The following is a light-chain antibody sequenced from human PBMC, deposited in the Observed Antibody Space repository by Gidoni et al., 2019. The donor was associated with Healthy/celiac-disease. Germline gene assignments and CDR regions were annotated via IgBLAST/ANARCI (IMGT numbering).Light chain of an antibody. CDR2: YDS. V-gene: IGLV3-21*04. Sequence: SYVLTQPPSVSVAPGKTARITCGGNNIGSKSVHRYQQKPGQAPVLVIYYDSDRPSGIPERFSGSNSGNTATLTISRVEAGDEADYYCQVWDSSSDRYVFGTGTKVTVL. CDR3: QVWDSSSDRYV. CDR1: NIGSKS. J-gene: IGLJ1*01.